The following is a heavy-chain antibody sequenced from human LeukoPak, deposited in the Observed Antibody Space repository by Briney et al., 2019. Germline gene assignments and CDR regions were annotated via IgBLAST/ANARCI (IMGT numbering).Heavy chain of an antibody. CDR3: ATAIRLNYYDSSGYIPFLGLDY. V-gene: IGHV1-24*01. CDR2: FDPEDGET. D-gene: IGHD3-22*01. J-gene: IGHJ4*02. CDR1: GYTLTELS. Sequence: ASVKVSCKVSGYTLTELSMHWVRQAPGKGLEWMGGFDPEDGETIYAQKFQGRVTMTEDTSTDTAYMELSSLRSEDTAVYYCATAIRLNYYDSSGYIPFLGLDYWGQGTLVTVSS.